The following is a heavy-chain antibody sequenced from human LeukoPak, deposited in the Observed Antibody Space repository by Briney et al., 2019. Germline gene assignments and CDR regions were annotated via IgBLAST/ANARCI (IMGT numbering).Heavy chain of an antibody. V-gene: IGHV1-2*02. Sequence: ASVKVSRKASGYTFTGYYMHWVRQAPGQGLEWMGWINPNSGGTNYAQKFQGRVTMTRDTSISTAYMELSRLRSDDTAVYYCARVGYSASERWLQLIDYWGQGTLVTVSS. CDR1: GYTFTGYY. CDR3: ARVGYSASERWLQLIDY. CDR2: INPNSGGT. D-gene: IGHD5-24*01. J-gene: IGHJ4*02.